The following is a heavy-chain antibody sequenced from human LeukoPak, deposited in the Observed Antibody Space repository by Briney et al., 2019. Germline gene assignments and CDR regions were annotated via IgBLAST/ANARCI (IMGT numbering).Heavy chain of an antibody. D-gene: IGHD1-14*01. J-gene: IGHJ5*02. CDR3: ARDKGNHPYNWFDP. CDR1: GFTFNNYA. Sequence: GGSLRLSCAASGFTFNNYAVHWVRQAPGKGLEWVTTIWCDGSNKYYGDSVKGRVTFSIDNSKSTLYLQINSLRAEDTAVYYCARDKGNHPYNWFDPWRQETLVTVSS. CDR2: IWCDGSNK. V-gene: IGHV3-33*01.